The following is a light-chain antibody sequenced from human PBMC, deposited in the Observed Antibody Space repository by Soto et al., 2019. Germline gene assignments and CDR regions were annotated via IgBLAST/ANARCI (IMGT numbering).Light chain of an antibody. V-gene: IGKV3-15*01. J-gene: IGKJ2*01. Sequence: ETVMTQSPATLSVSPGERVTLPCRASQSVSTNLAWYQQRPGQAPRLLIYGASTRATGIPARFSGSGSGTEFTLTISSLQSEDFAVYYCHQYNNRPPYTFGQGTQL. CDR3: HQYNNRPPYT. CDR1: QSVSTN. CDR2: GAS.